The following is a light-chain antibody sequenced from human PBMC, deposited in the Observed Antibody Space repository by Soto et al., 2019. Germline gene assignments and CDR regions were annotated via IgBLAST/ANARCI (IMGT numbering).Light chain of an antibody. CDR2: STT. CDR3: LLYYGGGVV. J-gene: IGLJ2*01. V-gene: IGLV7-43*01. Sequence: QTVVTQEPSLTVSPGGTVTLTCGSSSGAVTSGYYPNWFQQKPGQPPRALIYSTTYEHSWTPARFSGSLLGGKAALTLSGVQPEDAADYYCLLYYGGGVVFGGGTKLTVL. CDR1: SGAVTSGYY.